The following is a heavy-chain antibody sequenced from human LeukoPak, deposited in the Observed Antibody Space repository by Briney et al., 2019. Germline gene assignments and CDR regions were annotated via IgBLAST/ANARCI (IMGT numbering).Heavy chain of an antibody. V-gene: IGHV3-64*01. CDR2: ISSNGGST. CDR1: VFSFISYT. J-gene: IGHJ4*02. Sequence: VGSLRHSCAASVFSFISYTMYWVRPAPGKELEYVSAISSNGGSTYDANSVKGIFTICRDNYKNTLYLQMGSLRGEDMAVYYCAGEVNWRFDYWGQGTLVTVSS. CDR3: AGEVNWRFDY. D-gene: IGHD1-1*01.